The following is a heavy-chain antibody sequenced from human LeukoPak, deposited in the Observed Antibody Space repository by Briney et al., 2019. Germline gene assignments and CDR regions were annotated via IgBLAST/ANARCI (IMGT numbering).Heavy chain of an antibody. CDR3: ARVGYYYDSSGPKTPYYYGMDV. J-gene: IGHJ6*02. V-gene: IGHV1-46*01. CDR2: INPSGGST. CDR1: GYTFTSYY. D-gene: IGHD3-22*01. Sequence: ASVKVSCTASGYTFTSYYMHWVRQAPGQGLEWMGIINPSGGSTSYAQKFQGRVTMTRDTSTSTVYMELSSLRSEDTAVYYCARVGYYYDSSGPKTPYYYGMDVWGQGTTVTVSS.